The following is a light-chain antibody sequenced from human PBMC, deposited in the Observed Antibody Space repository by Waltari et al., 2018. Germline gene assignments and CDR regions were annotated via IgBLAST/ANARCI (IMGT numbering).Light chain of an antibody. CDR1: QSVSSN. CDR3: QHYNNWPPYT. J-gene: IGKJ2*01. CDR2: GAS. V-gene: IGKV3-15*01. Sequence: EIVMTQSPATLSVSPGERATLSCRASQSVSSNLVGYQQKPGQAPRLLVFGASTRPTGIPARFSGGGSGTEFNLTISSLQSEDFAVYYCQHYNNWPPYTFGQRNSMGIK.